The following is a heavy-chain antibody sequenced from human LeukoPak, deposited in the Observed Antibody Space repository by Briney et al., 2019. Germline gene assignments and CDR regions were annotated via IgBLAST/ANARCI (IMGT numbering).Heavy chain of an antibody. CDR3: ARDQSIAAAGTYYYGMDV. Sequence: SETLSLTCTVSGVSISIYYWSWIRQPPGKGLEWIGEINHSGSTNYNPSLKSRVTISVDTSKNQFSLKLSSVTAADTAVYYCARDQSIAAAGTYYYGMDVWGQGTTVTVSS. V-gene: IGHV4-34*01. J-gene: IGHJ6*02. D-gene: IGHD6-13*01. CDR1: GVSISIYY. CDR2: INHSGST.